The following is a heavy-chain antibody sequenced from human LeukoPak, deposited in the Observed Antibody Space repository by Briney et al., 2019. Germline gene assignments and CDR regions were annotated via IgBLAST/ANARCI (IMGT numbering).Heavy chain of an antibody. J-gene: IGHJ3*02. CDR1: GFTFSSYS. CDR3: ARDEGGLIVATGHDAFDI. V-gene: IGHV3-21*01. D-gene: IGHD5-12*01. Sequence: GGSLRLSCAASGFTFSSYSMNWVRQAPGKGLEWVSSISSSSSYIYYADSVKGRFTISRDNAKNSLYLQMNSLRAEDMAVYYCARDEGGLIVATGHDAFDIWGQGTMVTVSS. CDR2: ISSSSSYI.